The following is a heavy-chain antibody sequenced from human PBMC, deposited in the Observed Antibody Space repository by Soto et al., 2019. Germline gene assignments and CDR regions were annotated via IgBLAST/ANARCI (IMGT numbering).Heavy chain of an antibody. CDR1: GYTFTGYY. D-gene: IGHD1-26*01. CDR3: AIDVYSGSYSFFSY. Sequence: GASVKVYCKASGYTFTGYYMHWVRQAPGQGLEWMGWINPNSGGTNYAQKFQGWVTMTRDTSISTAYMELSRLRSDDTAVYYCAIDVYSGSYSFFSYWGQGTLVPVSS. CDR2: INPNSGGT. V-gene: IGHV1-2*04. J-gene: IGHJ4*02.